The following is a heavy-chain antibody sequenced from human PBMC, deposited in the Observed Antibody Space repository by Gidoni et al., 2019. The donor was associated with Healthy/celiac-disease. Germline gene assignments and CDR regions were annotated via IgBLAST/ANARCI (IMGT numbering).Heavy chain of an antibody. D-gene: IGHD3-22*01. V-gene: IGHV3-30-3*01. CDR1: GFPFSSYA. J-gene: IGHJ4*02. Sequence: QVQLVESGGGVVQPGRSLRISCAASGFPFSSYAMHGVRQAPGKGLEWVAVRSYDGSNKYYADSVKGRFTISRDNSKNTLYLQMNSLRAEDTAVYYCARGYYYDSSGYPRFDYWGQGTLVTVSS. CDR2: RSYDGSNK. CDR3: ARGYYYDSSGYPRFDY.